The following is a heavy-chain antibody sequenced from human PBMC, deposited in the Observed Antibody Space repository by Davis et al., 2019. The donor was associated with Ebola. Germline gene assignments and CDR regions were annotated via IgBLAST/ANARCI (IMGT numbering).Heavy chain of an antibody. J-gene: IGHJ4*02. CDR1: GFTFNTYG. CDR2: ISSSGSNT. D-gene: IGHD3-22*01. CDR3: ARSRRYSDNSAYYYFDY. V-gene: IGHV3-23*01. Sequence: GESLKISCAASGFTFNTYGMHWVRQAPGKGLEWVSRISSSGSNTYYAGSVKGRFTISRDSSENTVYLQMDSLRAEDTAVYYCARSRRYSDNSAYYYFDYWGQGTLVTVSS.